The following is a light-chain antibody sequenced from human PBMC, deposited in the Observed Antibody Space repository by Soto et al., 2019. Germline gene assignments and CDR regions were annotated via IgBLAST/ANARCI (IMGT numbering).Light chain of an antibody. V-gene: IGKV1-9*01. Sequence: IQLTQSPSFLSASVGDRVTITCRASQGISSYLAWYQQKPGKAPNLLIHTASTLQSGVPSRFSGSGYGTEITLTISSLQPEDFATYYCQQRHSYPITFGQGTRLEIK. CDR3: QQRHSYPIT. CDR1: QGISSY. J-gene: IGKJ5*01. CDR2: TAS.